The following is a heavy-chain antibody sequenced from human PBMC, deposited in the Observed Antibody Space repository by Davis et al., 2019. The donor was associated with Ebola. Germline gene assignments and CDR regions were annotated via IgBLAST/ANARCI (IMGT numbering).Heavy chain of an antibody. V-gene: IGHV3-15*01. CDR3: ARLRYSDY. CDR2: IKSKTDGGTT. J-gene: IGHJ4*02. CDR1: GFTLNNAW. Sequence: GESLKISCLASGFTLNNAWMSWVRQAPGKGLEWVGHIKSKTDGGTTDYAAPVKGRFTISRDNAKNSLYLQMNSLRVEDAAVYYCARLRYSDYWGQGTLVTVSS. D-gene: IGHD3-9*01.